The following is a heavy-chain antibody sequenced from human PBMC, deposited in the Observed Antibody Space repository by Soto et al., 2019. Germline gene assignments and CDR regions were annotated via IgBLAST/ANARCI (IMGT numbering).Heavy chain of an antibody. J-gene: IGHJ4*02. CDR1: GFTFSNAW. D-gene: IGHD5-12*01. CDR2: IKSKTDGGTT. V-gene: IGHV3-15*01. CDR3: TTDLGGYSGYARTELDY. Sequence: PGGSLRLSCAASGFTFSNAWMSWVRQAPGKGLEWVGRIKSKTDGGTTDYAAPVKDRFTISRDDSKNTLYLQMNSLKTEDTSVYYCTTDLGGYSGYARTELDYWGQGTLVTVSS.